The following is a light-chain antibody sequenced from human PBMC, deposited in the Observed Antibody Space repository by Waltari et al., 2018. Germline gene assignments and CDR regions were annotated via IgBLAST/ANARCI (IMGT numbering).Light chain of an antibody. J-gene: IGLJ1*01. CDR3: CSYAGHSTYV. V-gene: IGLV2-23*02. Sequence: QSALTQPASVSGSPGQSITISCTGTSSDVGNYNLVSWYQQHPGKAPELRIYEVSQRPSGVSNRFSGSKSGNTASLTISGLQPEDETDYYCCSYAGHSTYVFGTGTKVTVL. CDR2: EVS. CDR1: SSDVGNYNL.